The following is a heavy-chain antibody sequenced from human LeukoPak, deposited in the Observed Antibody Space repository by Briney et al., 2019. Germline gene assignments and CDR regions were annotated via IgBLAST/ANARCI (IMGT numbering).Heavy chain of an antibody. Sequence: GGSLRLSCAASGFTFSSYWMSWVRQAPGKGLEWVANIKQDGSEKYYVDSVKGRFTISRDNAKNSLYLQMNSLRAEDTAVYYCARVRIIAARSYFDYWGQGTLVTVSS. D-gene: IGHD6-25*01. CDR3: ARVRIIAARSYFDY. J-gene: IGHJ4*02. V-gene: IGHV3-7*01. CDR1: GFTFSSYW. CDR2: IKQDGSEK.